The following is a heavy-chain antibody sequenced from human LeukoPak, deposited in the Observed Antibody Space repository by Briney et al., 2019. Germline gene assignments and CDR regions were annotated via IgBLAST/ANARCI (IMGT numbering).Heavy chain of an antibody. V-gene: IGHV1-69*13. Sequence: VAAVKVSFKSSGATFSSYAISWVRQAPGQWLEWMGGIIPIFGTANYAQKFQGRVTITADESTSTAYMELSSLRSEDTAVYYCESRIAAAGTRGYYGMDVWGQGTTVTVSS. J-gene: IGHJ6*02. CDR1: GATFSSYA. CDR2: IIPIFGTA. D-gene: IGHD6-13*01. CDR3: ESRIAAAGTRGYYGMDV.